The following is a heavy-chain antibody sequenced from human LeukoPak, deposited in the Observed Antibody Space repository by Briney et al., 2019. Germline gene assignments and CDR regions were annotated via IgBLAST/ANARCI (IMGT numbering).Heavy chain of an antibody. CDR3: VGGWFGYEMAPPDY. CDR2: ISTSGSSI. CDR1: GFTFSSYS. Sequence: PWGSLRLSCAASGFTFSSYSMNWIRQTPAKGLELVSYISTSGSSIYYADSVKGRFTMSRDNDKNSLYMLMNSLRAEETAVYYCVGGWFGYEMAPPDYWGQGILVTVSS. V-gene: IGHV3-48*04. D-gene: IGHD5-24*01. J-gene: IGHJ4*02.